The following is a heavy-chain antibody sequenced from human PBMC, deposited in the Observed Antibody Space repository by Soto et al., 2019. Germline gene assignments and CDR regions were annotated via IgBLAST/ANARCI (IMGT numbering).Heavy chain of an antibody. CDR2: ISGSGGST. Sequence: EVQLLESGGGLVQPGGSLRLSCAASEFTFSSYAMSWVRQAPGKGLEWVSAISGSGGSTYYADSVKGRFTISRDNSKNTLYLQMNSLRAEDTAVYYCAKDIIMITFGGVIAPFDYWGQGTLVTVSS. CDR1: EFTFSSYA. CDR3: AKDIIMITFGGVIAPFDY. V-gene: IGHV3-23*01. D-gene: IGHD3-16*02. J-gene: IGHJ4*02.